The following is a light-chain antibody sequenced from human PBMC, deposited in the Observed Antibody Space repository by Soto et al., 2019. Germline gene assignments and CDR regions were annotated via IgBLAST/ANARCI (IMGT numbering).Light chain of an antibody. J-gene: IGKJ1*01. CDR3: QQSYSRPRT. CDR1: QSITTY. CDR2: SAS. Sequence: DIQMTQSPSSLSASVGDRVTVTCRASQSITTYLNWYQQKPGEAPKLLIYSASTLQSGVPSRFRGSGSRTEFTLTITSLQPDDYATYSCQQSYSRPRTFGQGTRVEI. V-gene: IGKV1-39*01.